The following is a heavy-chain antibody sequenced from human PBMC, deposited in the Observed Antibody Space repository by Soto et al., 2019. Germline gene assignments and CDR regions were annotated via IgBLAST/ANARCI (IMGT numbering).Heavy chain of an antibody. CDR2: ISYDGSDK. D-gene: IGHD3-16*02. CDR3: AKALGELSPESYDY. Sequence: QVPLVESGGGVVQPGRSLRLSCAASGFTFSSYAMHWVRQAPGKGLEWVAVISYDGSDKYYADSVKGRFTISRDNSQNTLNLQMNSLRADDTAVYYCAKALGELSPESYDYWGQGTLITVSS. J-gene: IGHJ4*02. V-gene: IGHV3-30*18. CDR1: GFTFSSYA.